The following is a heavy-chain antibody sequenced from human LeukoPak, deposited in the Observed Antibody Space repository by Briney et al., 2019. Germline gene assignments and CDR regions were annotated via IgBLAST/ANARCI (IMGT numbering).Heavy chain of an antibody. V-gene: IGHV3-30*18. CDR1: GFTFSNYG. CDR3: AKGVVAATNAAYYGMDV. J-gene: IGHJ6*02. D-gene: IGHD2-15*01. CDR2: ISYDESDK. Sequence: GRSLRLSCAASGFTFSNYGMHWVRQAPGKGLRWVAVISYDESDKYYADSVKGRLTISRDNSKNTLYLQMNSLRPEDTAVYYCAKGVVAATNAAYYGMDVWGQRTTVTVSS.